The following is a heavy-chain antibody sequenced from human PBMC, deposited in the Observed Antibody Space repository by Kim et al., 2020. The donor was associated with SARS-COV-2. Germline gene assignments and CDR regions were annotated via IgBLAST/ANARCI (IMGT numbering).Heavy chain of an antibody. D-gene: IGHD2-2*01. V-gene: IGHV4-34*01. CDR3: ARGPWLCSSTSCYYNWFDP. CDR1: GGSFSGYY. Sequence: SETLSLTCAVYGGSFSGYYWSWIRQPPGKGLEWIGEINHSGSTNYNPSLKSRVTISVDTSKNQFSLKLSSVTAADTAVYYCARGPWLCSSTSCYYNWFDPWGQGTLVTVSS. J-gene: IGHJ5*02. CDR2: INHSGST.